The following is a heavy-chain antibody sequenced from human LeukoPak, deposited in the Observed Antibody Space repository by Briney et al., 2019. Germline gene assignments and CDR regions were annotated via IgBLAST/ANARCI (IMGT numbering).Heavy chain of an antibody. V-gene: IGHV4-31*03. CDR3: ARVWFGELLSPLFDY. CDR2: IYYSGST. Sequence: PSETLSLTCTVSGGSISSGGYYWSWIRQHPGKGLEWIGYIYYSGSTYYNPSLKSRVTISVDTSKNQFSLKLSSVTAADTAVYYCARVWFGELLSPLFDYWGQGTLVTVSS. D-gene: IGHD3-10*01. J-gene: IGHJ4*02. CDR1: GGSISSGGYY.